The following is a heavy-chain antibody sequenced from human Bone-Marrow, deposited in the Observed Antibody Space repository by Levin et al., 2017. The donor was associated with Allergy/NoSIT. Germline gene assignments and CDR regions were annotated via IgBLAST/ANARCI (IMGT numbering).Heavy chain of an antibody. V-gene: IGHV5-51*01. J-gene: IGHJ3*01. CDR1: GYSFSSQW. D-gene: IGHD1-26*01. CDR3: ARKMGPTPAFDL. Sequence: KVSCQGSGYSFSSQWIAWVRQKPGKGLEWMGIVYPGDSDTVYSPSFEGQVTFSADKSTNTAHLHWSSLKASDTAMYFCARKMGPTPAFDLWGQGTMVTVSS. CDR2: VYPGDSDT.